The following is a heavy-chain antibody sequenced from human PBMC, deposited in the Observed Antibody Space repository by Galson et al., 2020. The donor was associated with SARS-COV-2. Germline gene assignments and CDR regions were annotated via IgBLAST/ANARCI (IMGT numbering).Heavy chain of an antibody. V-gene: IGHV4-30-2*01. CDR2: VSHSGAT. Sequence: SETLSLTCSVSGASISSGGYSWTWIRQPPGKGLEWIGYVSHSGATHYNPSLKSRLTISVDRSKNQLSLKLASVTAADTAVYYCARRYTYGLSPYCYFGLWGRGTLVTVAS. D-gene: IGHD5-18*01. CDR1: GASISSGGYS. CDR3: ARRYTYGLSPYCYFGL. J-gene: IGHJ2*01.